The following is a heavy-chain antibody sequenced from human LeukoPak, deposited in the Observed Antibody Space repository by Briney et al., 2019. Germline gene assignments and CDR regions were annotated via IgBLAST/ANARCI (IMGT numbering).Heavy chain of an antibody. Sequence: GGSLRLSCSASGFTFSISAMNWVRQAPGKGLEWVSSINNVASHIYYAGSVKGRFTISRDDAKNTLYLQMNSLRAEDTAVYYCARGVEMATILKVQLDYWGQGTLVTVSS. V-gene: IGHV3-21*06. CDR1: GFTFSISA. D-gene: IGHD5-24*01. CDR3: ARGVEMATILKVQLDY. CDR2: INNVASHI. J-gene: IGHJ4*02.